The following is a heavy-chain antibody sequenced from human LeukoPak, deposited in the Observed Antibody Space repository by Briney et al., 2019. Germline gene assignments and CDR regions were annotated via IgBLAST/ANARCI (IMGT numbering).Heavy chain of an antibody. J-gene: IGHJ4*02. D-gene: IGHD4-17*01. V-gene: IGHV4-34*01. CDR2: INHSGST. CDR3: ARVTTGRGSTDY. CDR1: GGSISSYY. Sequence: SETLSLTCTVSGGSISSYYWSWIRQPPGKGLEWIGEINHSGSTNYNPSLKSRVTISVDTSKNQFSLKLSSVTAADTAVYYCARVTTGRGSTDYWGQGTLVTVSS.